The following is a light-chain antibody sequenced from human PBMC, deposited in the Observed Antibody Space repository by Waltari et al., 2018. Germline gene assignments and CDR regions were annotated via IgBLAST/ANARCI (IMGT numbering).Light chain of an antibody. V-gene: IGLV1-44*01. CDR3: ATWDDSLNGVV. CDR1: SSNIGSNT. CDR2: SNN. Sequence: QSVLTQPPSASGTPGQRVTISCSGSSSNIGSNTVNWYQQLPGMAPRLLIYSNNQLPSGVPDRFSGSKSGTSASLAISGLQSEAETDYYCATWDDSLNGVVFGGGTKLSVL. J-gene: IGLJ2*01.